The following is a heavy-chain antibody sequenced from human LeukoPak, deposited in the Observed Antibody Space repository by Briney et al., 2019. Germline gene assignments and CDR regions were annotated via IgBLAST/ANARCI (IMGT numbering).Heavy chain of an antibody. CDR3: ARQKVVTATIFDY. CDR1: GGSISSSSYY. Sequence: SETLSLTCTVSGGSISSSSYYWGWIRQPPGKGLEWIGSIYYSGSTYYNPSLKSRVTISVDTSKNQFSLKLSSVTAADTAVYYCARQKVVTATIFDYWGQGTLVTVSS. CDR2: IYYSGST. V-gene: IGHV4-39*01. J-gene: IGHJ4*02. D-gene: IGHD2-21*02.